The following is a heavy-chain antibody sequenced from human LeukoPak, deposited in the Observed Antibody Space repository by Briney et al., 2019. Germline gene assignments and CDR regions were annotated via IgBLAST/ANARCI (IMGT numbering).Heavy chain of an antibody. V-gene: IGHV4-39*07. Sequence: SETLSLTCTVSGGSIGSSGHYWGWIRQPPGKGLEWIGSSSTYYNPSLKSRVTISVDTSKNQFSLKLSSVTAADTAVYYCARGDAFDIWGQGTMVTVSS. CDR3: ARGDAFDI. CDR1: GGSIGSSGHY. CDR2: SST. J-gene: IGHJ3*02.